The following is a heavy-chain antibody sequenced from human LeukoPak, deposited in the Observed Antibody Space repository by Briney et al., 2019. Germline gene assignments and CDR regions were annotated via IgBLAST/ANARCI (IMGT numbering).Heavy chain of an antibody. V-gene: IGHV1-69*06. CDR3: ARAGGGYFGWLLYGLDY. D-gene: IGHD3-9*01. CDR1: GGTFSSYA. Sequence: ASVTVSCKASGGTFSSYAISWVRQAPGQGLEWMGGIIPIFGTANYAQKFQGRVTITADKSTSTAYMELSSLRSEDTAVYYCARAGGGYFGWLLYGLDYWGQGTLVTVSS. CDR2: IIPIFGTA. J-gene: IGHJ4*02.